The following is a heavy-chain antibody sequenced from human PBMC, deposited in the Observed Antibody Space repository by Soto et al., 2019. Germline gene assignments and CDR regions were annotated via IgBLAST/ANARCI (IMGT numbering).Heavy chain of an antibody. V-gene: IGHV6-1*01. CDR3: TTWRFDY. D-gene: IGHD4-17*01. J-gene: IGHJ4*02. CDR2: TYFRSKWYK. CDR1: GDSVSSDTAA. Sequence: PSQTLSLTCAISGDSVSSDTAAWNWIRQSPSRGLEWLATTYFRSKWYKDYALSLKSRITVNPDTSTNQFSLHLNSVTPEDTAVYYCTTWRFDYWGRGTLVTVSS.